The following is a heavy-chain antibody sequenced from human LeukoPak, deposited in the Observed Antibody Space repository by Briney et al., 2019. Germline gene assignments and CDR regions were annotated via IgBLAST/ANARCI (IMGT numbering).Heavy chain of an antibody. V-gene: IGHV3-73*01. Sequence: GGSLTLSCAASGFTFSGSAMHWVRQASGKGLEWVGRIRNKANSYATAYTASVKGRFTISRDDSKNTAYLQMNSLKTEDTAVYYCATSTVSSLTGYQYYYYYGMDVWGQGTTVTVSS. D-gene: IGHD3-9*01. CDR1: GFTFSGSA. CDR3: ATSTVSSLTGYQYYYYYGMDV. J-gene: IGHJ6*02. CDR2: IRNKANSYAT.